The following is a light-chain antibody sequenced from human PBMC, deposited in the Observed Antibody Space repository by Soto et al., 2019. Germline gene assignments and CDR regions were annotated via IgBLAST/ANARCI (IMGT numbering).Light chain of an antibody. CDR3: AAWDDRLNGVV. Sequence: SYELTQPPSVSVAPGQTARITCGGSNFGSKSVHWYQRKPGQAPVLVVYENSDRPSGIPERFSGSKSGTSASLAISGLQSEDEADYYCAAWDDRLNGVVFGGGTKLTVL. V-gene: IGLV3-21*02. CDR1: NFGSKS. J-gene: IGLJ2*01. CDR2: ENS.